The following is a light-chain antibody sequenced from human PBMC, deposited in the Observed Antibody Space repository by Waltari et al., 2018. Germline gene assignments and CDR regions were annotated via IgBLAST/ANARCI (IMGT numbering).Light chain of an antibody. CDR1: SNDVGGYNC. CDR2: EVT. Sequence: QSALTQPPSASGSPGQSVTISCTGTSNDVGGYNCVSWYQQHPGKVPKLTIYEVTKRPSGVPDRFSGSKSGNPASLTISGLQAEDEADYYCSSYAGADYHYVFGTGTKVTVL. V-gene: IGLV2-8*01. CDR3: SSYAGADYHYV. J-gene: IGLJ1*01.